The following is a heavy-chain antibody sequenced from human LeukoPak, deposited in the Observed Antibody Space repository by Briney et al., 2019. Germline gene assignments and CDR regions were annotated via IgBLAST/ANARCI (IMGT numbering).Heavy chain of an antibody. Sequence: ASVKVSCKASGYTFTGYYMHWVRQAPGQGLEWMGWINPNSGGTNYAQKFQGRVTMTRDTSISTAYMELSRLRSDDTAVYYCARVPPPPSYGSGSYNWFDPWGQGTLVTVSS. CDR1: GYTFTGYY. CDR2: INPNSGGT. J-gene: IGHJ5*02. D-gene: IGHD3-10*01. CDR3: ARVPPPPSYGSGSYNWFDP. V-gene: IGHV1-2*02.